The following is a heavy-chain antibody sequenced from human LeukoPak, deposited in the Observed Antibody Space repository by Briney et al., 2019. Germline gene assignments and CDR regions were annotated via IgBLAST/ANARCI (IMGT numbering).Heavy chain of an antibody. J-gene: IGHJ6*02. CDR2: IKSKTDGGTA. V-gene: IGHV3-15*07. CDR3: TTDEDWNYARKDV. D-gene: IGHD1-7*01. Sequence: GGSLRLSCAASGFTFNDVWMNWVRQAPGTGLEWVGRIKSKTDGGTADYAAPVKGRFTISRDDSKNTLYLQMNSLKTEDTAVYYCTTDEDWNYARKDVWGQGATVIVSS. CDR1: GFTFNDVW.